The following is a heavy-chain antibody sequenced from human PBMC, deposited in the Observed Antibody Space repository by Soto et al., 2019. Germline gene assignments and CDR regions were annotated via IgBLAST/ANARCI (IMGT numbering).Heavy chain of an antibody. CDR1: GFTFSTYS. Sequence: EVQLVESGGGLVQPGGSLRLSCAASGFTFSTYSMNWVRQAPGKGLEWVSYISSSGTTTYYADSVKGRFTISRDNAKNSLYLQMNSLSDEDTAVYYGARWGSFDIWGQGTMVTVSS. D-gene: IGHD3-16*01. J-gene: IGHJ3*02. CDR2: ISSSGTTT. CDR3: ARWGSFDI. V-gene: IGHV3-48*02.